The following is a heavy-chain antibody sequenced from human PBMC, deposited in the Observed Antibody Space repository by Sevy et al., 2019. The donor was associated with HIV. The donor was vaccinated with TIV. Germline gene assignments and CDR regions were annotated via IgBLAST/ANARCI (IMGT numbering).Heavy chain of an antibody. D-gene: IGHD3-16*02. Sequence: GGSLRLSCAASGFTFSSYGMHWVRQAPSKGLEWVAVIWYDGSNKYYADSVKGRFTISRDNSKNTLYLQMNSLRAEDTAVYYCARDHRIMITFGGVIVHDAFDIWGQGTMVTVSS. CDR1: GFTFSSYG. CDR3: ARDHRIMITFGGVIVHDAFDI. V-gene: IGHV3-33*01. CDR2: IWYDGSNK. J-gene: IGHJ3*02.